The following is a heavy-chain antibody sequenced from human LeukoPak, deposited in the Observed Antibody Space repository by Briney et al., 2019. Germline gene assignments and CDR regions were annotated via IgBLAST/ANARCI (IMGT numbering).Heavy chain of an antibody. D-gene: IGHD3-16*01. Sequence: SETLSLTCAVYGGSFSGYYWSWIRQPPGKGLEWIGEINHSGSTNCNPSLKSRVTISVDTSKNQFSLKLSSVTAADTAVYYCARRSWRGRGYFDYWGQGTLVTVSS. V-gene: IGHV4-34*01. CDR2: INHSGST. J-gene: IGHJ4*02. CDR3: ARRSWRGRGYFDY. CDR1: GGSFSGYY.